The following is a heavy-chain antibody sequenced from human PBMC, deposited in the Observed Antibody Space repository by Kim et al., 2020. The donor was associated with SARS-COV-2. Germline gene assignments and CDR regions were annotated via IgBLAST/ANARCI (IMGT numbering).Heavy chain of an antibody. J-gene: IGHJ4*02. V-gene: IGHV4-34*01. CDR3: ARGRGNTAMVLFDY. D-gene: IGHD5-18*01. Sequence: NPSLKSRVTISVNASKNQFFLKLSSVTAGDTAVYYCARGRGNTAMVLFDYWGQGTLVTVSS.